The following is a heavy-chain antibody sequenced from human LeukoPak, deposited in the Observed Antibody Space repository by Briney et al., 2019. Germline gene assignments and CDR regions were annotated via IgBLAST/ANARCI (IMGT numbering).Heavy chain of an antibody. V-gene: IGHV1-2*02. Sequence: ASVKVSCKASGYTFTGYYMHWVRQAPGQGLEWMGWINPNSGGTNYAQKFLGRVTMTRDTSISTAYMELSRLRSDDTAVYYCARAHYGSGSYYGFDPWGQGTLVTVSS. J-gene: IGHJ5*02. CDR1: GYTFTGYY. CDR2: INPNSGGT. CDR3: ARAHYGSGSYYGFDP. D-gene: IGHD3-10*01.